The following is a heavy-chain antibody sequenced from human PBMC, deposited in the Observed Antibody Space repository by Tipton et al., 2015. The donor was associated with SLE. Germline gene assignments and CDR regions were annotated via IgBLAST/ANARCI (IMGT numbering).Heavy chain of an antibody. D-gene: IGHD6-13*01. CDR3: AREPPGIAAAGFDY. J-gene: IGHJ4*02. CDR1: GFTFSDYY. CDR2: ISSSGSTI. V-gene: IGHV3-11*04. Sequence: SLRLSCAASGFTFSDYYMSWIRQAPGKGLEWVSYISSSGSTIYYADSVKDRFTISRDNAKNALYLQMNSLRAEDTAVYYCAREPPGIAAAGFDYWGQGTLVTVSS.